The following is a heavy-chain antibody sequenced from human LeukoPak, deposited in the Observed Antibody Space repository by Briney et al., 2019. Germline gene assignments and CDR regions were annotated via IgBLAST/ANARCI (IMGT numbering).Heavy chain of an antibody. CDR1: GLTFSTYT. V-gene: IGHV3-21*01. CDR3: ASSALMTPYYFDY. D-gene: IGHD3-10*01. CDR2: ISGRSNYM. J-gene: IGHJ4*02. Sequence: GGSLRLSCAASGLTFSTYTMIWVRQAPGKGLEWVSSISGRSNYMYYADSVKGRFTISRDNAKNSLYLQMNSLRVEDTALYYCASSALMTPYYFDYWGQGTPVTVSS.